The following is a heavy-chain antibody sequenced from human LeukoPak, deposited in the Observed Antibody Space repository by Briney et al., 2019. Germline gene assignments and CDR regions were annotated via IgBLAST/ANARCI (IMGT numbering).Heavy chain of an antibody. V-gene: IGHV4-59*06. CDR2: IYYSGSA. J-gene: IGHJ4*02. Sequence: SETRSLTCTVAGGSISSYYWSWIRQPPGKVLEWIGFIYYSGSAYYNPSLKSRVSISIDTSKNQFSLTLNSVTAADTAVYYCARGSDFFDYWGQGTLVTVSS. D-gene: IGHD3-10*01. CDR3: ARGSDFFDY. CDR1: GGSISSYY.